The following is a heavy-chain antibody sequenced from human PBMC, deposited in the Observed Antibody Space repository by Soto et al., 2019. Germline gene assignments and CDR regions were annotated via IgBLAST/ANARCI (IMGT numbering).Heavy chain of an antibody. Sequence: EVPLVESGGGLVKPGGSLRLSCAASGFTFSSYSMNWVRQAPGKGLEWVSSISSSSSYIYYADSVKGRFTISRDNAKNSLYLQMNSLRAEDTAVYDCARDIYDILTGFWFDPWGQGTLVTVSS. CDR3: ARDIYDILTGFWFDP. J-gene: IGHJ5*02. CDR1: GFTFSSYS. D-gene: IGHD3-9*01. CDR2: ISSSSSYI. V-gene: IGHV3-21*01.